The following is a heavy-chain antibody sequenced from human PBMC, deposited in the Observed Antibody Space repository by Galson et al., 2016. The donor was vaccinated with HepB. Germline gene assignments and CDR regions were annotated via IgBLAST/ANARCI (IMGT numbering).Heavy chain of an antibody. Sequence: SVKVSCKASGYTFTTYYIHWVRQAPGQGLEWMGLINPDRGDTTYAQNFQDRVTMTRDTSTSTVYMELSSLRSEDTAVYYCAREAPIPSVLQWFDPWGQGTLVTVSS. CDR2: INPDRGDT. CDR1: GYTFTTYY. D-gene: IGHD2-2*02. J-gene: IGHJ5*02. CDR3: AREAPIPSVLQWFDP. V-gene: IGHV1-46*01.